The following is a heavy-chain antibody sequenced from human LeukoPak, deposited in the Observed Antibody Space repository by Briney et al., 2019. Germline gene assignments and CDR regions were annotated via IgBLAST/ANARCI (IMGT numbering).Heavy chain of an antibody. CDR2: INHSGST. V-gene: IGHV4-34*01. Sequence: SETLSLTCAVYGGSFSGYYWSWIRQPPGKGLEWIGEINHSGSTNYKPSLKSRITISVNTSKKQFSLKMNSVTETDTAVYFCARGPYGDHADGFDYWGRGVLVTVSS. CDR3: ARGPYGDHADGFDY. D-gene: IGHD4-17*01. CDR1: GGSFSGYY. J-gene: IGHJ4*02.